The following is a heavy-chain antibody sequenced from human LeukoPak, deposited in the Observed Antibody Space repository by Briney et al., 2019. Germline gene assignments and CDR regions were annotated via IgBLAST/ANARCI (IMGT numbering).Heavy chain of an antibody. Sequence: GSLRLSCAASGFTFSSYAMSWVRQAPGKGLEWVSAISGSGGSTYYADSVKGRFTISRDNSKNTLYLQMNSLRAEDTAVYYCAKDISSSGGWYDGKIAFDYWGQGTLVTVSS. CDR2: ISGSGGST. CDR1: GFTFSSYA. D-gene: IGHD6-19*01. J-gene: IGHJ4*02. CDR3: AKDISSSGGWYDGKIAFDY. V-gene: IGHV3-23*01.